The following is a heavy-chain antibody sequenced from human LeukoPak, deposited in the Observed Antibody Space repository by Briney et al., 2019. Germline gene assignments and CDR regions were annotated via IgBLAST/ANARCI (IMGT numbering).Heavy chain of an antibody. CDR2: ISTSSSSM. CDR1: GFTFSSYS. V-gene: IGHV3-21*01. CDR3: ARDQSSPYVS. J-gene: IGHJ4*02. Sequence: GSLRLSCAASGFTFSSYSMNWVRQAPGKGLEWVSSISTSSSSMYYADSVKGRFTISRDNAKNSLYLQMNSLRAEDTAVYYCARDQSSPYVSWGQGTLVTVSS. D-gene: IGHD3-16*01.